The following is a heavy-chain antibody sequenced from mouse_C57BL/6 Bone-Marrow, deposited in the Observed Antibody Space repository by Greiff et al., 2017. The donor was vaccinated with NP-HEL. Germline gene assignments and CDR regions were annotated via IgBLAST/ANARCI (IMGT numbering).Heavy chain of an antibody. V-gene: IGHV1-81*01. CDR1: GYTFTSYG. CDR3: ARDAWFSY. Sequence: QVQLQQSGAELARPGASVKLSCKASGYTFTSYGISWVKQRTGQGLEWIGEIHPRSGNTYYNEKFKGKATLTADKSSSTAYMELRSLTSDDSAVYFCARDAWFSYWGQGTLVTVSA. CDR2: IHPRSGNT. J-gene: IGHJ3*01.